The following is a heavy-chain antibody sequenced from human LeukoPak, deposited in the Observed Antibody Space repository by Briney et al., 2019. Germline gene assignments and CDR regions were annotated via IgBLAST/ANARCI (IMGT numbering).Heavy chain of an antibody. CDR1: GGSISSSSYY. CDR3: ARGERDILTGYYSWYFQH. Sequence: SETLSLTCTVSGGSISSSSYYWGWIRQPPGKGLEWIGSIYYGGSTYYNPSLKSRVTISVDRSKNQFSLKLSSVTAADTAVYYCARGERDILTGYYSWYFQHWGQGTLVTVSS. D-gene: IGHD3-9*01. J-gene: IGHJ1*01. V-gene: IGHV4-39*07. CDR2: IYYGGST.